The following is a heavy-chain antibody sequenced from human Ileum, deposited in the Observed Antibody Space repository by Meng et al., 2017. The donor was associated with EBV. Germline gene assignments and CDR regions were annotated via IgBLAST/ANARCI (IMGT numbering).Heavy chain of an antibody. CDR2: IYYSGTT. Sequence: VRLLGSGPGLVKPSETLSLTCTVSGGSVSISSYYWSWIRQPPGKGLEWIGYIYYSGTTNYNPSLESRVTISVDTSKNQFSLKLRSVAASGTAVYYCARGWDTAMDSGWGQGTLVTVSS. J-gene: IGHJ4*02. CDR1: GGSVSISSYY. CDR3: ARGWDTAMDSG. D-gene: IGHD5-18*01. V-gene: IGHV4-61*01.